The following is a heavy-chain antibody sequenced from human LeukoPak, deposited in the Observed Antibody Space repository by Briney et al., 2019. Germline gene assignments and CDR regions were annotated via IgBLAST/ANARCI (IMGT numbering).Heavy chain of an antibody. V-gene: IGHV3-11*05. CDR1: GYLYNHRH. Sequence: PGGPQTLPCRAWGYLYNHRHIPGPRQARGGALEWVSCISSSGSYTNYAGSVKGRFTISRDNAYNSLYLQMNSLRAEDTAVYYCARDRGYNAFDYWGQGTVVTVSS. CDR3: ARDRGYNAFDY. CDR2: ISSSGSYT. J-gene: IGHJ4*02. D-gene: IGHD5-12*01.